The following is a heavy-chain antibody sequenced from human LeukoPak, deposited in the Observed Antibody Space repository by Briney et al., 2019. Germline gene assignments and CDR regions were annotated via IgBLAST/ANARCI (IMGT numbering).Heavy chain of an antibody. J-gene: IGHJ5*02. CDR1: GYSFTSYW. V-gene: IGHV5-51*01. D-gene: IGHD5-18*01. CDR3: ATHGVLIGYSYGYPGWFDP. CDR2: IYPGDSDT. Sequence: GESLKISCKGSGYSFTSYWIGWVRQMPGKGLEWMGIIYPGDSDTRYSPSFQGQVTISADKSISTAYLQWSSLKTSDTAMYYCATHGVLIGYSYGYPGWFDPWGQGTLVTVSS.